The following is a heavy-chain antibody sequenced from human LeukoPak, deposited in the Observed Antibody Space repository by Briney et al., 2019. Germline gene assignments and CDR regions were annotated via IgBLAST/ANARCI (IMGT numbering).Heavy chain of an antibody. CDR2: INSDGSST. V-gene: IGHV3-74*01. CDR3: AELGITMIGGV. Sequence: GGSLRLSCAASGFTFSSYWIHWVRQAPGKGLVWVSRINSDGSSTTYADSVKGRFTISRDNAKNTLYLQMNSLRAEDTAVYYCAELGITMIGGVWGKGTTVTISS. J-gene: IGHJ6*04. CDR1: GFTFSSYW. D-gene: IGHD3-10*02.